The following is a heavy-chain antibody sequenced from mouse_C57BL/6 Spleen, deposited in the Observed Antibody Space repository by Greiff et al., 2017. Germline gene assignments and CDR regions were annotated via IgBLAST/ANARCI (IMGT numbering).Heavy chain of an antibody. D-gene: IGHD1-1*02. Sequence: EVHLVESGGGLVKPGGSLKLSCAASGFTFSDYGMHWVRQAPEKGLEWVAYISSGSSTIYYADTVKGRFTISRDNAKNTLFLQMTSLRSEDTAMYYCARGGWAYAMDYWGQGTSVTVSS. V-gene: IGHV5-17*01. CDR3: ARGGWAYAMDY. J-gene: IGHJ4*01. CDR1: GFTFSDYG. CDR2: ISSGSSTI.